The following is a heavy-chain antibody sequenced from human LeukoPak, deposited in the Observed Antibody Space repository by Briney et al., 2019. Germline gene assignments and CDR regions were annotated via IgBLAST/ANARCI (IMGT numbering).Heavy chain of an antibody. D-gene: IGHD3-10*01. V-gene: IGHV3-53*01. Sequence: GGSLRLSCTVSGFTVSSNSMSWVRQAPGKGLEWVSFIYSDNTHYSDSVKGRFTISRDNSKNTLYLQMNSLRAEDTAVYYCAKDRGGLLWFGELPFDAFDIWGQGTMVTVSS. CDR3: AKDRGGLLWFGELPFDAFDI. CDR2: IYSDNT. J-gene: IGHJ3*02. CDR1: GFTVSSNS.